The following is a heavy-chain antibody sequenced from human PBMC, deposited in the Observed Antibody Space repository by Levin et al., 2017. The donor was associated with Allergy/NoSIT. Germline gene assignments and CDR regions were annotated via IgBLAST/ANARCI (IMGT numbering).Heavy chain of an antibody. CDR2: IYYSGST. J-gene: IGHJ4*02. Sequence: SETLSLTCSVSGGSISNYYWSWIRQPPGKGLEWIGYIYYSGSTNYNPSLRSRVTISVDTSKNQFSLKLSSVTAADTAVYYCARMGDTAMVDPFDYWGQGTLVTVSS. V-gene: IGHV4-59*01. CDR1: GGSISNYY. CDR3: ARMGDTAMVDPFDY. D-gene: IGHD5-18*01.